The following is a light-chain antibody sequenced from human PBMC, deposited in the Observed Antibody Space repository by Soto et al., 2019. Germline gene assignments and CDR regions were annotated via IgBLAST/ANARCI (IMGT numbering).Light chain of an antibody. V-gene: IGKV3-15*01. CDR3: QQYNNWPRT. Sequence: EILMTQSPATLSVSPGERVTLSCRASQSVGSNLAWYQQKPGQAPGRLIYGASTRANGIPARFTGSGSGTEFTLTISSLQSEDFAVYCCQQYNNWPRTFGQGTNVEIK. CDR1: QSVGSN. CDR2: GAS. J-gene: IGKJ1*01.